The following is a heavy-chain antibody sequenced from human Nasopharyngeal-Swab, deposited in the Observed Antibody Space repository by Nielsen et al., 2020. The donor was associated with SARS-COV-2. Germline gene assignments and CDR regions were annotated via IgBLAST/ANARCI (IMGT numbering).Heavy chain of an antibody. D-gene: IGHD6-13*01. CDR2: IKSKTDGGTT. J-gene: IGHJ6*02. CDR3: TTDVDSSRWHYYYYGMDV. V-gene: IGHV3-15*01. Sequence: VRQAPGKGLEWVGRIKSKTDGGTTDYAAPVKGRFTISRDDSKNTLYLQMNSLKAEDTAVYYCTTDVDSSRWHYYYYGMDVWGQGTTVTVSS.